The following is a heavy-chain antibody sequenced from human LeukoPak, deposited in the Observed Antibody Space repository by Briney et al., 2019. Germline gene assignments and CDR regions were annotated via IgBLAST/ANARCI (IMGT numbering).Heavy chain of an antibody. CDR2: INAGNGNT. V-gene: IGHV1-3*01. D-gene: IGHD2-21*02. CDR3: ARDSMVTNQGRQFDP. Sequence: ASVKVSCKASGYTFTSYAMHWVRQAPGQRLEWMGWINAGNGNTKYSQKFQGRVTITRDTSASTAYMELSSLRSEDTAVYYCARDSMVTNQGRQFDPWGQGTLVTVSS. CDR1: GYTFTSYA. J-gene: IGHJ5*02.